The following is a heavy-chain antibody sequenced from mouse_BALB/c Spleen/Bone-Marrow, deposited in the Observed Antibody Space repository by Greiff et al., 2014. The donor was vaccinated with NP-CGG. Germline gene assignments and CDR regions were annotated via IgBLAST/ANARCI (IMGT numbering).Heavy chain of an antibody. CDR3: ARGLYYVAYGPGFAY. Sequence: DVKLVESGGGLVQPGGSLKLSCAASGFTFSNYGMSWVRQTPDKRLDLVATINSNGGTTYYPDSVKGRFTITRDNAKNTLYLQMNSLMSEDTAMYFCARGLYYVAYGPGFAYWGQGTLVTVSA. J-gene: IGHJ3*01. CDR2: INSNGGTT. V-gene: IGHV5-6-3*01. D-gene: IGHD2-1*01. CDR1: GFTFSNYG.